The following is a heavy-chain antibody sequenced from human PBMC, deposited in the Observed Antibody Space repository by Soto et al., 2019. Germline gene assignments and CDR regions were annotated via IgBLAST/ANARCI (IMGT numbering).Heavy chain of an antibody. V-gene: IGHV4-4*07. J-gene: IGHJ6*02. CDR1: GGSISSYY. CDR2: IYTSGST. CDR3: ARAGIAAAGPSNYGMDV. D-gene: IGHD6-13*01. Sequence: SETLSLTXTVSGGSISSYYWSWLRQPAGKGLEWIGRIYTSGSTNYNPSLKSRVTMSVDTSKNQFSLKLSSVTAADTAVYYCARAGIAAAGPSNYGMDVWGQGTTVTVSS.